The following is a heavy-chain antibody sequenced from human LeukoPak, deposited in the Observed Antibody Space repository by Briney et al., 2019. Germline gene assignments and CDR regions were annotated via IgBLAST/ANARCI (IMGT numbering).Heavy chain of an antibody. CDR3: ARWEIRGTAHKLDY. CDR2: IKQDGSEK. V-gene: IGHV3-7*01. J-gene: IGHJ4*02. Sequence: GGSLRLSCAASGFTFSSYWMSWVRQAPGKGLEWVANIKQDGSEKYYVDSVKGRFTISRDNAKNSLYLQMNSLRAEDAAVYYCARWEIRGTAHKLDYWAREPWSPSPQ. CDR1: GFTFSSYW. D-gene: IGHD1-7*01.